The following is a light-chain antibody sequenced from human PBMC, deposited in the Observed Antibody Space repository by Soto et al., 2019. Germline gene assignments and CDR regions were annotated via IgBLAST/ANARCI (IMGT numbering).Light chain of an antibody. CDR1: QSVSSD. J-gene: IGKJ2*01. Sequence: EIVMTQSPDTLSVSPGERAALSCRTSQSVSSDLAWYQQKPGQAPRLLIYGASTRATGIPARFSGSGSGTEFTLTISSLKSEDFAVYYCHHYSNWPPYTFGQGTKVDIK. CDR2: GAS. V-gene: IGKV3D-15*01. CDR3: HHYSNWPPYT.